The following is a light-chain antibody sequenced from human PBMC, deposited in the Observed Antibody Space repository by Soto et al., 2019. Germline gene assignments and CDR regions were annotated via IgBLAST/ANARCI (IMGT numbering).Light chain of an antibody. Sequence: SVLTQPASVSGSPGQSIPISCTGNSSDVVGYNYVSWYQHHPGKAPKLLIYDVSNRPSGISNRFSGSKSDNTASLTISGLQPEDEADYYCSSYTTSNTRQIVVGTGTKVTV. CDR1: SSDVVGYNY. V-gene: IGLV2-14*03. CDR2: DVS. CDR3: SSYTTSNTRQIV. J-gene: IGLJ1*01.